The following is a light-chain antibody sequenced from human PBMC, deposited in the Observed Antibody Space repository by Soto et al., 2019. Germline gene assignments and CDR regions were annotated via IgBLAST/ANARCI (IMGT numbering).Light chain of an antibody. CDR3: QQYNTYST. V-gene: IGKV3D-15*01. CDR2: GAS. J-gene: IGKJ5*01. CDR1: QTIDTH. Sequence: EIVKTQSPGTLSVSPGERATLSCRASQTIDTHLAWYQQKPGQAPRLLIFGASSRATGIPDRFSGSGSGTDFSLTISRLEPEDFAVYYCQQYNTYSTFGQGTRLEI.